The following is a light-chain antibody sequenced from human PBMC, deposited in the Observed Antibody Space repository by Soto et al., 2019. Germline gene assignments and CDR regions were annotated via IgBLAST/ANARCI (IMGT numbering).Light chain of an antibody. Sequence: IVLTHSPCTLSLSPGERATLSCRASQSVSSNSLAWYQQKPGQAPRLLIYATSTRATGIPDRFSGSGSGTDFTLTISRLEPEDFAVYYCQQYGRSPWTFGQGTKVDIK. V-gene: IGKV3-20*01. CDR3: QQYGRSPWT. CDR2: ATS. J-gene: IGKJ1*01. CDR1: QSVSSNS.